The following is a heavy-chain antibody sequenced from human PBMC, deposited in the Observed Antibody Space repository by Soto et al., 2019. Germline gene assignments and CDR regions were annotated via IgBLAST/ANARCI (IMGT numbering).Heavy chain of an antibody. Sequence: QVQLVESGGGVVQPGRSLRLSCAASGFTFSYYGMHWVRQAPGKGLEWVAVIWYDGSNKFYADSVKGRFTISRDNSKNTLVLQMNSLRAEDTAVYYCARDRGSYGYYYGMDVWGRGTTVTVSS. V-gene: IGHV3-33*01. CDR3: ARDRGSYGYYYGMDV. D-gene: IGHD5-18*01. CDR2: IWYDGSNK. J-gene: IGHJ6*02. CDR1: GFTFSYYG.